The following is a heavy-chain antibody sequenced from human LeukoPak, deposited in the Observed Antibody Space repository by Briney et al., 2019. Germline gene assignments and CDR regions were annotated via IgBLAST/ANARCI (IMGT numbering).Heavy chain of an antibody. D-gene: IGHD6-19*01. J-gene: IGHJ6*02. CDR2: ISAYNGNT. Sequence: ASVKVSCKASGYTFTSYGISWVRQAPGQGLEWMGWISAYNGNTNYAQKLQGRVTMTTDTSTSTAYRELRSLRSDDTAVYYCARDRGRPLYSSGNYYYYYGMDVWGQGTTVTVSS. CDR3: ARDRGRPLYSSGNYYYYYGMDV. CDR1: GYTFTSYG. V-gene: IGHV1-18*01.